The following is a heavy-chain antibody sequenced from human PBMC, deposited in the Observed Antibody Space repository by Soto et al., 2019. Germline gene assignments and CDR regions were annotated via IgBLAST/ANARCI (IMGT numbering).Heavy chain of an antibody. Sequence: SETLSLTCTVSGGSISSSSYYWGWIRQPPGKGLEWIGSIYYSGSTYYNPSLKSRVTISVDTSKNQFSLKLSSVTAADTAVYYCATGSGWYDFYGMDVWGQGTTVTVSS. J-gene: IGHJ6*02. V-gene: IGHV4-39*01. CDR1: GGSISSSSYY. CDR2: IYYSGST. CDR3: ATGSGWYDFYGMDV. D-gene: IGHD6-19*01.